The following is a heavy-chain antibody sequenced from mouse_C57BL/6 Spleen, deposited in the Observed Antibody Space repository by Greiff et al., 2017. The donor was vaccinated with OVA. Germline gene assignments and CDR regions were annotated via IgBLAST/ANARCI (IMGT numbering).Heavy chain of an antibody. D-gene: IGHD2-4*01. J-gene: IGHJ3*01. CDR2: IDPETGGT. CDR1: GYTFTDYE. Sequence: VQLQQSGAELVRPGASVTLSCKASGYTFTDYEMHWVKQTPVHGLEWIGAIDPETGGTAYNQKFKGKAILTADKSSSTAYMELRSLTSEDSAVYYCTYDYPLAWFAYWGQGTLVTVSA. CDR3: TYDYPLAWFAY. V-gene: IGHV1-15*01.